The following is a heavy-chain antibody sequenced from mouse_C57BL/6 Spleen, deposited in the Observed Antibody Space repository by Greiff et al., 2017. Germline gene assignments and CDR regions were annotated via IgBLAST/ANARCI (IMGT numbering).Heavy chain of an antibody. D-gene: IGHD1-1*01. CDR3: TKSHYYGSSPHYYARDY. J-gene: IGHJ4*01. V-gene: IGHV1-5*01. Sequence: VQLQQSGTVLARPGASVKMSCKTSGYTFTSYWMHWVKQRPGQGLEWIGAIYPGNSDTSYNQKFKGKAKLTAVTSASTAYMELSSLTNEDSAVYYCTKSHYYGSSPHYYARDYWGQGTSVTVSS. CDR2: IYPGNSDT. CDR1: GYTFTSYW.